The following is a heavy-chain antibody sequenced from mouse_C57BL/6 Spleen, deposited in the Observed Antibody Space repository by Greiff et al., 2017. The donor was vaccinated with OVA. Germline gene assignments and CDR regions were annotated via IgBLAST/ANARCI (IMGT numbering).Heavy chain of an antibody. J-gene: IGHJ4*01. Sequence: QVHVKQPGAELVKPGASAKLSCKASGYTFTSYWMHWVKQRPGQGLEWIGMIHPNSGSTNYNEKFKSKATLTVDKSSSTAYMQLSSLTSEDSAVYYCARDYSNYAMDYWGQGTSVTVSS. V-gene: IGHV1-64*01. CDR2: IHPNSGST. CDR1: GYTFTSYW. D-gene: IGHD2-5*01. CDR3: ARDYSNYAMDY.